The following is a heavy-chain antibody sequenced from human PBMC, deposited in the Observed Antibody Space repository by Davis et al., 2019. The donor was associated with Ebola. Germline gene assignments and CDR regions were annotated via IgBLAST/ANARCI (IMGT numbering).Heavy chain of an antibody. CDR2: FDPEDGET. Sequence: ASVKVSRKVSGYTLTELSLHWVRQAPGKGLEWMGGFDPEDGETIYAQKFQGRVTMTEDTSTDAAYMELSSLRSEDTAVYYCATLDDFGVVISDYWGQGTLVTVSS. D-gene: IGHD3-3*01. CDR3: ATLDDFGVVISDY. V-gene: IGHV1-24*01. CDR1: GYTLTELS. J-gene: IGHJ4*02.